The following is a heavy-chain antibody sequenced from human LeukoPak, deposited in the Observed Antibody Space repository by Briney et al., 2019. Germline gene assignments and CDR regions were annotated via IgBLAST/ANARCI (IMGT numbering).Heavy chain of an antibody. CDR3: AKEGVGYCSSTSCPGSYYYMDV. CDR1: GFTFSNYW. V-gene: IGHV3-7*01. D-gene: IGHD2-2*01. CDR2: IKEAGSEK. J-gene: IGHJ6*03. Sequence: GGSLRLSCAASGFTFSNYWMSWVRQAPGKGLEFMANIKEAGSEKYYVDSVKGRFTISRDNDKNLVHLQMNSLRAEDTAVYYCAKEGVGYCSSTSCPGSYYYMDVWGKGTTVTVSS.